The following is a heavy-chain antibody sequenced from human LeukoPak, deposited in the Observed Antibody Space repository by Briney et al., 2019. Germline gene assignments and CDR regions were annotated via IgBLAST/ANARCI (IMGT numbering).Heavy chain of an antibody. CDR1: GFTFSSFS. V-gene: IGHV3-48*02. Sequence: PGGSLRLSCAASGFTFSSFSMNRVRQAPGKGLEWVSYISSSSGTIYYADSVKGRFTISRDNAKNSLYLQMDSLTDEDTAVYFCVRDRIWAFDMWGQGTMVTVSS. CDR2: ISSSSGTI. CDR3: VRDRIWAFDM. J-gene: IGHJ3*02.